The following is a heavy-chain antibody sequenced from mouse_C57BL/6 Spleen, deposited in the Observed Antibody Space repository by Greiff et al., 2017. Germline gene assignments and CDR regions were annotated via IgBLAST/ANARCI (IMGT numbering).Heavy chain of an antibody. CDR1: GYTFTSYW. Sequence: EVQLQESGTVLARPGASVKMSCKTSGYTFTSYWMHWVKQRPGQGLEWIGAIYPGNSDTSYNQKFKGKAKLTAVTSASTAYMELSSLTNEDSAVYYCTRSGLYYGPYAMDYWGQGTSVTVSS. V-gene: IGHV1-5*01. CDR3: TRSGLYYGPYAMDY. CDR2: IYPGNSDT. J-gene: IGHJ4*01. D-gene: IGHD1-1*01.